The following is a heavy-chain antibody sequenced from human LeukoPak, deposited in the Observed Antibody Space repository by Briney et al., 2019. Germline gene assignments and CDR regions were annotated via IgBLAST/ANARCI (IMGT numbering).Heavy chain of an antibody. J-gene: IGHJ4*02. V-gene: IGHV1-2*02. Sequence: ASVKVSCKPSGYTFTGYYMHWMRQAPGQGLEWVGWINLNSGDTNYAQKFQGRVTITRDTSISTAYMELRRLRSDDTAVYYCASWAGGNAPVASFDYWGQGTRVSVSS. D-gene: IGHD1-14*01. CDR2: INLNSGDT. CDR3: ASWAGGNAPVASFDY. CDR1: GYTFTGYY.